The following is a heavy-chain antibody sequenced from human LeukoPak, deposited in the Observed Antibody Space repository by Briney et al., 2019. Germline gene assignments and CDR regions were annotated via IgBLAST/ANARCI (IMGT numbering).Heavy chain of an antibody. V-gene: IGHV3-23*01. Sequence: GPSLTLSRPPSALTFTSYATSCASHEPGDWMEWVSAISGSGGSTYYAASVKGRFTISRNNSKNTLDLQMNSLRAGGKAGYFFAASRVTGSYDSDFDYWGQGSLITVSS. CDR3: AASRVTGSYDSDFDY. D-gene: IGHD3-10*01. J-gene: IGHJ4*02. CDR2: ISGSGGST. CDR1: ALTFTSYA.